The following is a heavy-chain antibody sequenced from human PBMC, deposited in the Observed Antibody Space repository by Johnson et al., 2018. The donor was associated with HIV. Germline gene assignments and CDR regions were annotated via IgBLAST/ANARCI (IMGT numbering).Heavy chain of an antibody. J-gene: IGHJ3*02. V-gene: IGHV3-66*02. D-gene: IGHD6-19*01. Sequence: VQLVESGGGLVQPGGSLRLSCAAFGFTVSSNYMSWVRQAPGKGLEWVSVIYSGGSTYYADSVKGRFTISRDNSKNTLFLHMNSLRTEDTALYYCAKDMGSSGWSNAFDIWGQGTMVTVSS. CDR2: IYSGGST. CDR1: GFTVSSNY. CDR3: AKDMGSSGWSNAFDI.